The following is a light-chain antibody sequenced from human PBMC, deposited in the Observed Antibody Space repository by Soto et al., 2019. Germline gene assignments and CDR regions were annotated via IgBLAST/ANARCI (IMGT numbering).Light chain of an antibody. CDR3: QQYGTSRLT. Sequence: EIVLTQSPGTLSLSPGERATLSCRARQSVSSISLAWYQQKPGQAPRLLIYGASSRATGIPDRFSGSGSGTDLTLTISRLEPADFAVYYCQQYGTSRLTFGGGTKVEIK. V-gene: IGKV3-20*01. CDR1: QSVSSIS. J-gene: IGKJ4*01. CDR2: GAS.